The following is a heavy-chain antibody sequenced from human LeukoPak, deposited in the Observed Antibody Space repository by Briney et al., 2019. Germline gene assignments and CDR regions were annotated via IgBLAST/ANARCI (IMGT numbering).Heavy chain of an antibody. Sequence: GGSLRLSCAASGFTFDDYAMHWVRQAPGKGLEWVSAISGSGGSTYYADSVKGRFTISRDNSKNTLYLQMNSLRAEDTAVYYCAKEDYSSGAVQYYFDYWGQGTLVTVSS. CDR2: ISGSGGST. CDR1: GFTFDDYA. J-gene: IGHJ4*02. CDR3: AKEDYSSGAVQYYFDY. D-gene: IGHD6-19*01. V-gene: IGHV3-23*01.